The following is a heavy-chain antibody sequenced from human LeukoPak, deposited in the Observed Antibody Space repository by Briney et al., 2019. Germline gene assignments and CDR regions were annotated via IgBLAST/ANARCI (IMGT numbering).Heavy chain of an antibody. D-gene: IGHD3-10*01. CDR3: ARHDYYGSLNWFDP. CDR2: IYYTGTT. J-gene: IGHJ5*02. CDR1: GGSLNSPNYY. Sequence: PSETLSLTCIVSGGSLNSPNYYWGWFRQPPGKGLEWIGTIYYTGTTYYNPSLKSRLTISVDTSKNQFSLKLTSVTAADTAVYYCARHDYYGSLNWFDPWGQGTLITVSS. V-gene: IGHV4-39*01.